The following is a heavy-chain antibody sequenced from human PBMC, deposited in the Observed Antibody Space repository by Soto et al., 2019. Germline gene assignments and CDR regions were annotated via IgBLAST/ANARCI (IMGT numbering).Heavy chain of an antibody. CDR1: GGAVTSGYYY. V-gene: IGHV4-61*01. D-gene: IGHD3-10*01. CDR2: IDYSGSA. CDR3: ARLVQKEGGILSNYYYGVDV. Sequence: WETLSLTCSVSGGAVTSGYYYWTWIRQPPGKALEWIGYIDYSGSANYNPSLRSRVTISIDTSKNQFSLKLSSVTAADTAVYYCARLVQKEGGILSNYYYGVDVWGQGTTVTVSS. J-gene: IGHJ6*02.